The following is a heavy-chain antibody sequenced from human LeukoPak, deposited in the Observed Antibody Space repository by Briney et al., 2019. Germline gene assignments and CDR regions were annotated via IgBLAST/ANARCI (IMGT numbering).Heavy chain of an antibody. D-gene: IGHD3-10*01. Sequence: PSETLSLTCTVSGGSLSSYYWSWIRQPAGKGLEWIGRIYTSGSTNYNPSLKSRVTMSVDTSKNQFSLKLSSVTAADTAVYYCARVSGYGSGSYYKKGKYYFDYWGQGTLVTVSS. CDR3: ARVSGYGSGSYYKKGKYYFDY. CDR1: GGSLSSYY. J-gene: IGHJ4*02. V-gene: IGHV4-4*07. CDR2: IYTSGST.